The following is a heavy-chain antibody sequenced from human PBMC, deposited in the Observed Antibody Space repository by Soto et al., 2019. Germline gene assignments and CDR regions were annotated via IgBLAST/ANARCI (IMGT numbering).Heavy chain of an antibody. D-gene: IGHD3-16*01. CDR3: ARDALPYYDYIWGSFPGSEY. CDR1: GFTFSSYG. V-gene: IGHV3-33*01. Sequence: QVQLVESGGGVVQPGRSLRLSCAASGFTFSSYGMHWVRQAPGKGLEWVAVIWYDGSNKYYADSVKGRFTISRDNSKNTLYLQMNSLRDEDTAVYYCARDALPYYDYIWGSFPGSEYWGQGTLVTVSS. J-gene: IGHJ4*02. CDR2: IWYDGSNK.